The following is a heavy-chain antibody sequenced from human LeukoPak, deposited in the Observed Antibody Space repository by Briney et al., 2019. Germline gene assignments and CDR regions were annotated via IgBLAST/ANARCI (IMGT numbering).Heavy chain of an antibody. D-gene: IGHD3-22*01. V-gene: IGHV4-59*12. CDR1: GGSISSYY. J-gene: IGHJ4*02. CDR3: AGTYYYDSSGYLFDY. CDR2: IYYSGST. Sequence: SETLSLTCTVSGGSISSYYWSWIRQPPGKGLEWIGYIYYSGSTNYNPSLKSRVTMSVDTSKNQFSLKLSSVTAADTAVYYCAGTYYYDSSGYLFDYWGQGTLVTVSS.